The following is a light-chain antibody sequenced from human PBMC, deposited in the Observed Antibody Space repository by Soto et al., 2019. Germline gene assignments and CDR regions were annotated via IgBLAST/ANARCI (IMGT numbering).Light chain of an antibody. V-gene: IGLV1-40*01. CDR1: SSNIGTGYD. J-gene: IGLJ1*01. Sequence: QSVLTQPPSVSGAPGQRVTISCTGSSSNIGTGYDVHWYQQLPGTAPKLFIYGNSNRPSGVPDRFSGSKSGTSASLALTGRQAEDDADYYCQSFDSSRFYVFGTGTKGTVL. CDR3: QSFDSSRFYV. CDR2: GNS.